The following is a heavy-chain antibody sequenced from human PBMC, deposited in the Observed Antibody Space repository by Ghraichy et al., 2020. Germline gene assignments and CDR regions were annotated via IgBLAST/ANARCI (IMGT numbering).Heavy chain of an antibody. CDR2: ITGSGDNT. Sequence: LSLTCAASGFTFSSYAMGWVRQAPGKGLEWVSAITGSGDNTQYADSVKGRFTFSRDNSKNTLYLQLSSLRAENTAVYYFAKYSSHWWNDVLDIWGQGTMVTVSS. V-gene: IGHV3-23*01. J-gene: IGHJ3*02. CDR3: AKYSSHWWNDVLDI. D-gene: IGHD2-8*02. CDR1: GFTFSSYA.